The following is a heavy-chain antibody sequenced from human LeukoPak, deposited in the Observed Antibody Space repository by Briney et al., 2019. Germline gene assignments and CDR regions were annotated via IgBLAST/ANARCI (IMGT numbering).Heavy chain of an antibody. CDR2: IRNDGSDK. CDR1: GFIFSTYG. D-gene: IGHD5-12*01. J-gene: IGHJ4*02. V-gene: IGHV3-30*02. Sequence: GGSLRLSCAASGFIFSTYGMHWVRQAPGKGLEWVAFIRNDGSDKYYAVSVKGRFTISRDNSKNTLYLQMNSLRAEDTAVYYCARARPSMWIDYWGQGTLVTVSS. CDR3: ARARPSMWIDY.